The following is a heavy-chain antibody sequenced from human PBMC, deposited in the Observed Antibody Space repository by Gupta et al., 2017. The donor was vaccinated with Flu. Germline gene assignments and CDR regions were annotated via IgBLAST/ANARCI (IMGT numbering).Heavy chain of an antibody. J-gene: IGHJ6*02. CDR1: GGSISSGSYY. CDR3: ARDLHYYYGMDF. CDR2: IYTSGST. Sequence: QVQLQESGPGLVKPSQTLSLTCTVSGGSISSGSYYWSWIRQPAGKGLEWIGRIYTSGSTNYNPSLKSRVTISVDTSKNQFSLKLSSVTAADTAVYYCARDLHYYYGMDFWGQGTTVTVSS. V-gene: IGHV4-61*02.